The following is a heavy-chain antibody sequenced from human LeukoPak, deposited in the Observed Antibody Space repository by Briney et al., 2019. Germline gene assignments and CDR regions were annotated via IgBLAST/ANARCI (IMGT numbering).Heavy chain of an antibody. D-gene: IGHD3-10*01. CDR1: GFTFSSYG. CDR2: ISYDGSNK. Sequence: GRSLRLSCAASGFTFSSYGMHWVRQAPGKGLEWVAVISYDGSNKYYADSVKGRFTISRDNSKNTLYLQMNSLRAEDTAVYYCAKSFFPGGSSFTFDIWGQGTLVTVSS. J-gene: IGHJ3*02. V-gene: IGHV3-30*18. CDR3: AKSFFPGGSSFTFDI.